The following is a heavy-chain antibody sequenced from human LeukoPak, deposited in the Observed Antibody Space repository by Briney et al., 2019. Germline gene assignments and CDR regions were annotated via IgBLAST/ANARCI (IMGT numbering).Heavy chain of an antibody. D-gene: IGHD6-6*01. Sequence: ASVKVSCKASGYTFTSYDINWVRQATGQGLEWMGWMNPNSGNTGYAQKFQGRVTMARNTSISTAYMELSSLRSEDTAVYYCAGGRRTNSEYSSSRTVLPFDYWGQGTLVTVSS. J-gene: IGHJ4*02. V-gene: IGHV1-8*01. CDR3: AGGRRTNSEYSSSRTVLPFDY. CDR1: GYTFTSYD. CDR2: MNPNSGNT.